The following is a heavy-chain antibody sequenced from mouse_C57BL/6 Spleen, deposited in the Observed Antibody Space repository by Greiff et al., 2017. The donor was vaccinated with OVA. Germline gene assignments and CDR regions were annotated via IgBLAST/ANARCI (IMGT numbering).Heavy chain of an antibody. J-gene: IGHJ2*01. CDR1: GYTFTSYW. CDR2: IYPGSGST. Sequence: VQLQQPGAELVKPGASVKMSCKASGYTFTSYWITWVKQRPGQGLEWIGDIYPGSGSTNYNEKFKSKATLTVDTSSSTAYMQLSSLTSEDSAVDYCARESDGAITIYFDYWGQGTTLTVSS. V-gene: IGHV1-55*01. CDR3: ARESDGAITIYFDY. D-gene: IGHD2-3*01.